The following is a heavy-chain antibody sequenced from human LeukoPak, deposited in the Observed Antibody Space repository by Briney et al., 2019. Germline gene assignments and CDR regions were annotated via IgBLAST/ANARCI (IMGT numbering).Heavy chain of an antibody. CDR1: GFTFSDYY. V-gene: IGHV3-11*01. D-gene: IGHD3-10*01. Sequence: GGSLRLSCAASGFTFSDYYMSWIRQAPGKGLEWVSSVKGRFTISRDNAKNSLYLQMSSLRAEDTAVYYCARGEYYYGSGGPYFDYWGQGALVTVSS. J-gene: IGHJ4*02. CDR3: ARGEYYYGSGGPYFDY.